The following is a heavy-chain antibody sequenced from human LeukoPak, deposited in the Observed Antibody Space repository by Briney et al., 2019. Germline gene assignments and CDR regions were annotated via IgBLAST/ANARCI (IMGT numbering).Heavy chain of an antibody. Sequence: GGSLRLSCAASGFTFSSYGMHWVRQAPGKGLEWVAFIRYDGSNKYYADSVKGRFTISRDNSKNTLYLQMNSLRAEDTAVYYCAKLAVLTGYYQSPDDYWGQGTLVTVSS. V-gene: IGHV3-30*02. CDR2: IRYDGSNK. D-gene: IGHD3-9*01. J-gene: IGHJ4*02. CDR1: GFTFSSYG. CDR3: AKLAVLTGYYQSPDDY.